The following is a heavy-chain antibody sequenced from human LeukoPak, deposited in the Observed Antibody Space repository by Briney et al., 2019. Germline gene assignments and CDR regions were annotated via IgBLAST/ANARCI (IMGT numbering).Heavy chain of an antibody. Sequence: GGSLRLSCATSGFTFSNCGMSWVRQAPGKGLQWLSVIGGDGTTYYADSVKGRFTVSRDNSENTLCLQMNSLRAEDTAVYYCAKGPYGLGIYYGMDVWGQGTTVTV. D-gene: IGHD3-10*01. CDR1: GFTFSNCG. CDR2: IGGDGTT. V-gene: IGHV3-23*01. J-gene: IGHJ6*02. CDR3: AKGPYGLGIYYGMDV.